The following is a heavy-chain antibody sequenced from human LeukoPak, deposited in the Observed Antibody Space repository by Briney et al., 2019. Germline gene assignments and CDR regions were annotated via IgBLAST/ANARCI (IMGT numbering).Heavy chain of an antibody. Sequence: PSETLSLTCSVSGGSINSGGSYWSWIRQHPGKGLEWIGYIYYSGSTYYSPSLKSRVAMSLDTSKNQVSLKLNSLTAADTTVYYCARGDSSSWPPYFDDWGQGTLVTVSS. CDR2: IYYSGST. CDR1: GGSINSGGSY. CDR3: ARGDSSSWPPYFDD. V-gene: IGHV4-31*03. D-gene: IGHD6-13*01. J-gene: IGHJ4*02.